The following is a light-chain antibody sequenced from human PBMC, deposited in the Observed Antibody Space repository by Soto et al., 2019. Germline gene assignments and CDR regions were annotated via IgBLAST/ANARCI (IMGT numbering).Light chain of an antibody. CDR2: GAS. CDR3: QQYGSSLYT. J-gene: IGKJ2*01. CDR1: QSVSSSY. Sequence: EIVLTQAPGTLSLSPGERATLSCRAIQSVSSSYLASYQQKPGQAPRLLIYGASSRATGIPDWCSGSGSGTDFILTISRLEPEDFAVYYCQQYGSSLYTFGQGTKLEIK. V-gene: IGKV3-20*01.